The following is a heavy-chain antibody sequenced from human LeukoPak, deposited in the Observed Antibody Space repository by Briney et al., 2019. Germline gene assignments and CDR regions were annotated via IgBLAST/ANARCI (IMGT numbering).Heavy chain of an antibody. CDR2: INHRGST. Sequence: SETLSLTCVVYGGSSSVHSSSWNRQLPGEGVYWNGEINHRGSTNYKPSLKSRVTMSVGTSKIQSSLKRTSVIAADTAVYYCARGDAYTVTTYFDYWGQGTLVTVSS. CDR3: ARGDAYTVTTYFDY. CDR1: GGSSSVHS. V-gene: IGHV4-34*01. J-gene: IGHJ4*02. D-gene: IGHD4-17*01.